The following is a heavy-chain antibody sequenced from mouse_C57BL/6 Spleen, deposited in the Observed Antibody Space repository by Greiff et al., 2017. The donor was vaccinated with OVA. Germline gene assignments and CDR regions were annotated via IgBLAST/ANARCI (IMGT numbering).Heavy chain of an antibody. J-gene: IGHJ3*01. CDR1: GYTFTDYN. Sequence: EVKLVESGPELVKPGASVKIPCKASGYTFTDYNMDWVKQSHGKSLEWIGDINPNNGVTIYNQKFKGKATLTVDKSSSTAYMELRSLTSEDTAVYYWARTNYYGSSYPFAYWGQGTLVTVSA. CDR3: ARTNYYGSSYPFAY. D-gene: IGHD1-1*01. CDR2: INPNNGVT. V-gene: IGHV1-18*01.